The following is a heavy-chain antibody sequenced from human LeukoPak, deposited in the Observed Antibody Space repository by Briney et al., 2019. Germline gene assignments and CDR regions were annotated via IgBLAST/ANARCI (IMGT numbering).Heavy chain of an antibody. V-gene: IGHV4-30-2*01. D-gene: IGHD6-6*01. CDR2: IYHSGST. Sequence: SQTLSLTCTVSGGSISSGGYYWSWIRQPPGKGQEWIGYIYHSGSTYYNPSLKSRVTISVDRSKNQFSLKLSSVTAADTAVYYCARDVSEYSSSEGWFDPWGQGTLVTVSS. CDR1: GGSISSGGYY. CDR3: ARDVSEYSSSEGWFDP. J-gene: IGHJ5*02.